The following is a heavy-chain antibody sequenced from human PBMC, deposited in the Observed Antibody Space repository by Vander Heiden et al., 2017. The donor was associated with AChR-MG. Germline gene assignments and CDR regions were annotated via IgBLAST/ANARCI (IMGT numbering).Heavy chain of an antibody. CDR1: GGSFSGYY. CDR2: INHSGST. Sequence: QVQLQQWGAGLLKPSETLSLTCAVYGGSFSGYYWSWIRQPPGKGLEWIGEINHSGSTNYNPSLKSRVTISVDTSKNQFSLKLSSVTAADTAVYYCARDSRPRGYSGSYYPKGRTFDYWGQGTLVTVSS. CDR3: ARDSRPRGYSGSYYPKGRTFDY. D-gene: IGHD1-26*01. J-gene: IGHJ4*02. V-gene: IGHV4-34*01.